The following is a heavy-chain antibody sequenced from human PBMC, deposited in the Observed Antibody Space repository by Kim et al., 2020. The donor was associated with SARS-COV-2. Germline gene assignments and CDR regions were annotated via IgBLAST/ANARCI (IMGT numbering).Heavy chain of an antibody. D-gene: IGHD6-19*01. V-gene: IGHV3-64*02. J-gene: IGHJ4*02. CDR3: ARVVHNSGWYYFDY. CDR2: ISTNGGST. Sequence: GGSLRLSCAASGFTFSTYAMQWVRQAPGKGLEYVSAISTNGGSTNYADSVKGRFTISRDNSKNTLYLQMGSLRAEDMAVYYCARVVHNSGWYYFDYWGQG. CDR1: GFTFSTYA.